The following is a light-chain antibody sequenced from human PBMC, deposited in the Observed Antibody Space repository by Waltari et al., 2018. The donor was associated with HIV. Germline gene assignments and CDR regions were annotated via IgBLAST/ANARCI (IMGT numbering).Light chain of an antibody. Sequence: DIVMTQSPDCLAVSLGERDTIHCKPSQSVLYSSNNKNYLAWYQQKPGQPPKLLIYWASTRESGVPDRFSGSGSGTDFTLTISNLQAEDVAVYYCQQYYSTPRTFGQGTKVEIK. V-gene: IGKV4-1*01. J-gene: IGKJ1*01. CDR1: QSVLYSSNNKNY. CDR3: QQYYSTPRT. CDR2: WAS.